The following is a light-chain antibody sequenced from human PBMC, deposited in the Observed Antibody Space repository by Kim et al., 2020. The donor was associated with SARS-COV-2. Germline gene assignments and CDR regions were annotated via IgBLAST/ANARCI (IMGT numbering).Light chain of an antibody. J-gene: IGLJ2*01. CDR1: SGGVASNY. CDR3: QSYDSSNHVV. V-gene: IGLV6-57*03. Sequence: KAVTIACTRGSGGVASNYVRWYQQRPGRAPTTVIDEDNQSPSGVPDRFSGSIDSSSNSASLTISGLKTEDEADYYCQSYDSSNHVVFGGGTQLTVL. CDR2: EDN.